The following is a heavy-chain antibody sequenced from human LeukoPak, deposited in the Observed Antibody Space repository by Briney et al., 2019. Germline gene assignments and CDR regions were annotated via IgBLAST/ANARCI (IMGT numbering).Heavy chain of an antibody. D-gene: IGHD3-3*01. Sequence: PGGSLRLSCAASRFTFSSYSMNWVRQAPGKGLEWVSSISSSSSYIYYADSVKGRFTISRDNAKNSLYLQMNSLRAEDTAVYYCARGAVALEWLLSPPHYYYYGMDVWGQGTTVTVSS. CDR2: ISSSSSYI. J-gene: IGHJ6*02. V-gene: IGHV3-21*01. CDR3: ARGAVALEWLLSPPHYYYYGMDV. CDR1: RFTFSSYS.